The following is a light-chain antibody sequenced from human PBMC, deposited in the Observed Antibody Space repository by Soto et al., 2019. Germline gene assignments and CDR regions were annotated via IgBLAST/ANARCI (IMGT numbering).Light chain of an antibody. CDR2: GAS. CDR1: QSLSASY. J-gene: IGKJ1*01. V-gene: IGKV3-20*01. CDR3: QQYGGSSWT. Sequence: EIVLTQSPFTLSLSPGERATLFCRASQSLSASYLAWYQQKPGQAPRLLVYGASSRATGIPDRFSGSGSGTDFTLIISGLEPEDFAVYYCQQYGGSSWTFGQGTKVDIK.